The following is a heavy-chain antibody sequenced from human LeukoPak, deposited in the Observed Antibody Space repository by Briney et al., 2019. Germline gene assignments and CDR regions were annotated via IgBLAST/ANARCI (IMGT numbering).Heavy chain of an antibody. Sequence: ASVKVSCKASGYTFTSYYMHWVRQAPGQGVEWMGIINPRGGSTSYAQKFQGRVTITRDTSTSTVYMELSSLRSEDTAVYYCARDGTIVSTKKYSGYDWEYYFDYWGQGTLVTVSS. CDR2: INPRGGST. CDR3: ARDGTIVSTKKYSGYDWEYYFDY. V-gene: IGHV1-46*01. CDR1: GYTFTSYY. D-gene: IGHD5-12*01. J-gene: IGHJ4*02.